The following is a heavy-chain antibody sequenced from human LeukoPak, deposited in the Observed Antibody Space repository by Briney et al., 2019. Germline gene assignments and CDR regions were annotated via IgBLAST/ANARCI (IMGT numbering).Heavy chain of an antibody. CDR3: ARAATGYCSSTSCYHPEFNY. CDR1: GYTFTGYY. D-gene: IGHD2-2*01. CDR2: INPNSGGT. J-gene: IGHJ4*02. V-gene: IGHV1-2*02. Sequence: ASVTLSCTASGYTFTGYYMHWVRQAPGQGLEWMGWINPNSGGTNYAQKFQGRVTMTRDTSISTAYMELSRLRSDDTAVYYCARAATGYCSSTSCYHPEFNYWGQGTLVTVSS.